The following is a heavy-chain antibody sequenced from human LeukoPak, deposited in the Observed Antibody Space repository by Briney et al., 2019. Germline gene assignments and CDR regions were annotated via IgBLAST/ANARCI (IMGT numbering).Heavy chain of an antibody. Sequence: GGSLRLSRTASGFDFSNSFMSWVRQAPGKGLEGISYIRSRSTTIYYADSVKGRFTISRDNGKNTVYLQMNNLRVDDTAVFYCGKGSLAVAATPLDFGGQGTLVTVSS. D-gene: IGHD6-19*01. CDR1: GFDFSNSF. CDR3: GKGSLAVAATPLDF. V-gene: IGHV3-11*01. J-gene: IGHJ4*02. CDR2: IRSRSTTI.